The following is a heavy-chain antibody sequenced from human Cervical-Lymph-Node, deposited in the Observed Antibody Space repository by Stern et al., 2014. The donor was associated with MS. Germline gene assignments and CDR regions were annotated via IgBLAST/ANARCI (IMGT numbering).Heavy chain of an antibody. Sequence: QVQLVESGDEVKKPGASVKVSCKASGYTFTTFAISWVRQAPGQGLEWMGWIGTRIRNTNLAQKCQGRVTLATDTSTSAVYMELRSLTSDDTAMYYCRAGADGFDVWGQGTMVTVSS. D-gene: IGHD6-13*01. V-gene: IGHV1-18*01. CDR2: IGTRIRNT. J-gene: IGHJ3*01. CDR1: GYTFTTFA. CDR3: RAGADGFDV.